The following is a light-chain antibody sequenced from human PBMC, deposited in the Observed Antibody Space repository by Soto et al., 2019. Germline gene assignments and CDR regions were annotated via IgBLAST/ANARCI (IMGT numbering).Light chain of an antibody. CDR3: QQSYTTPLIA. CDR2: DAS. J-gene: IGKJ5*01. Sequence: IPMTQYQSSLSASVGDRVTITCQASQDISNYLNWYQQKPGKAPKLLIYDASNLETGVPSRFSGSGSGTEFILTISSLQPEDFATYYCQQSYTTPLIAFGHGTRLEIK. CDR1: QDISNY. V-gene: IGKV1-39*01.